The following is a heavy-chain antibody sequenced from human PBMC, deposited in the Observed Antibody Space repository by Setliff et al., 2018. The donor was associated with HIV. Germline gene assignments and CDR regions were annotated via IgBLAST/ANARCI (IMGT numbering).Heavy chain of an antibody. D-gene: IGHD3-22*01. V-gene: IGHV4-59*11. J-gene: IGHJ4*02. CDR3: ARLDSSGYFVEY. CDR2: IYYTGST. Sequence: SETLSLTCSVSGGSISSHYWSWLRQPPGKGLEWIGYIYYTGSTNYNPSLKSRLTVSLDMSKNEFSLKLTSVTAADTAVYYCARLDSSGYFVEYWGQGTLVSVSS. CDR1: GGSISSHY.